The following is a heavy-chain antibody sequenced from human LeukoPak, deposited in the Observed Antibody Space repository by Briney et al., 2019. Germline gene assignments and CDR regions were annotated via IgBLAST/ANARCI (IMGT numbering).Heavy chain of an antibody. J-gene: IGHJ4*02. V-gene: IGHV1-46*01. Sequence: ASVKVSFKASGYTFTSYYMHWVRQAPGQGLEWMGIINPSGGSTSNAQKFQGRVTMTRDTSTSTVYMELSSLRSEDTAVYYCARPNRGYGDYLTYFDYWGQGTLVAVSS. CDR1: GYTFTSYY. CDR3: ARPNRGYGDYLTYFDY. D-gene: IGHD4-17*01. CDR2: INPSGGST.